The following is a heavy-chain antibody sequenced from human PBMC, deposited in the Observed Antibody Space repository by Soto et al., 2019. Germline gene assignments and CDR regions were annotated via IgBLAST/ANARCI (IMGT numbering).Heavy chain of an antibody. J-gene: IGHJ3*02. Sequence: PGGSKRLSCAASGFTFRSHWMSWVRQAPGKGLEWVANIKQDGSNKYYADSVKGRFTISRDNSKNTLYLQMNSLRAEDTAVYYCARQGDFDAFDIWGQGTMVTVSS. CDR1: GFTFRSHW. V-gene: IGHV3-7*01. CDR2: IKQDGSNK. D-gene: IGHD2-21*01. CDR3: ARQGDFDAFDI.